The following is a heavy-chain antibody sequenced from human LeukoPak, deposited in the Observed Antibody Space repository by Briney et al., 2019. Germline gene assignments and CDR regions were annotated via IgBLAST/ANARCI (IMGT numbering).Heavy chain of an antibody. V-gene: IGHV3-15*01. D-gene: IGHD6-13*01. CDR2: IKSKTDDGTT. CDR3: TTQRSGIAAADLAGPDY. J-gene: IGHJ4*02. Sequence: GGSLRLSCAASGFTFSDAWMSWVRQAPGKGLEWVGRIKSKTDDGTTDYAAPVKGRFTISRDDSITTLYLQMDSLKSEDTAMYYCTTQRSGIAAADLAGPDYWGQGTLVTVSS. CDR1: GFTFSDAW.